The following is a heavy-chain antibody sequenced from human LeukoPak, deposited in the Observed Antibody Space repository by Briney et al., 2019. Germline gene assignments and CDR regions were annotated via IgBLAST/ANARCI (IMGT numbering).Heavy chain of an antibody. J-gene: IGHJ4*02. V-gene: IGHV4-39*01. CDR2: IYYSGNT. CDR1: GFTVSSNY. CDR3: ARQTGSGLFILP. Sequence: GSLRLSCAAPGFTVSSNYMSWIRQPPGKGLEWIGSIYYSGNTYYNASLKSQVSISIDTSKNQFSLRLTSVTAADTAVYYCARQTGSGLFILPGGQGTLVTVSS. D-gene: IGHD3/OR15-3a*01.